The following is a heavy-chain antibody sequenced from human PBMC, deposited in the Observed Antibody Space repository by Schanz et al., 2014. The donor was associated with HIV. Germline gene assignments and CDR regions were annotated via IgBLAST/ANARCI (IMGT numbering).Heavy chain of an antibody. CDR2: IWFDGRNK. CDR1: GFTFSSYG. CDR3: VKAYSSGFSGAGS. D-gene: IGHD5-18*01. V-gene: IGHV3-33*06. J-gene: IGHJ5*02. Sequence: QVQLVESGGGVVQPGRSLRLSCAASGFTFSSYGMHWVRQAPGKGLEWVAVIWFDGRNKYYGDSVKGRFTISRDNSRNALYLHMNSLRADDTAIYYCVKAYSSGFSGAGSWGQGALVTVSS.